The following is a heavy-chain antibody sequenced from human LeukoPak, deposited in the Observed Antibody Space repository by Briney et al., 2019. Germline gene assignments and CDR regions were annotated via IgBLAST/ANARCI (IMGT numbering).Heavy chain of an antibody. CDR1: RFTFSSYS. CDR2: ISSSSTYI. Sequence: GGSLRLSCAASRFTFSSYSMNWVRQAPGKGLEWVSSISSSSTYIYYADSLEGRFTISRDSVRNSLYLQMNSLRAEDTAVYYCAGDYEGNLAFDIWGQGTMVTVSS. D-gene: IGHD4-23*01. CDR3: AGDYEGNLAFDI. J-gene: IGHJ3*02. V-gene: IGHV3-21*01.